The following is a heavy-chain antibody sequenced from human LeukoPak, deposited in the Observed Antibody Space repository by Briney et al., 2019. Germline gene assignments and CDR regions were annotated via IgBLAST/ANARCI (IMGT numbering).Heavy chain of an antibody. J-gene: IGHJ5*02. Sequence: ASVKVSCKASGGTFSSYAISWVRQAPGQGLEWMGWINTNTGNPTYAQGFTGRVVFSLDTSVSTAYLQISSLKAEDTAVYYCARESAGLITFGGVIAKNYNWFDPWGQGTLVTVSS. V-gene: IGHV7-4-1*02. CDR2: INTNTGNP. CDR3: ARESAGLITFGGVIAKNYNWFDP. CDR1: GGTFSSYA. D-gene: IGHD3-16*02.